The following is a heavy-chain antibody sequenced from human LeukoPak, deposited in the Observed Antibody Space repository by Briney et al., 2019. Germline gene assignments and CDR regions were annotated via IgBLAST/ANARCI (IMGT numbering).Heavy chain of an antibody. CDR2: ISNSGAAI. CDR3: AGEDYGGNLEDAFDI. Sequence: GGSLRLSCAASGFTFNDYYMTWIRQAPGKGLEWVSHISNSGAAIYADSVKGRFTISRDNSKNTLYLQMNSLRAEDTAVYYCAGEDYGGNLEDAFDIWGQGTMVTVSS. CDR1: GFTFNDYY. V-gene: IGHV3-11*04. J-gene: IGHJ3*02. D-gene: IGHD4-23*01.